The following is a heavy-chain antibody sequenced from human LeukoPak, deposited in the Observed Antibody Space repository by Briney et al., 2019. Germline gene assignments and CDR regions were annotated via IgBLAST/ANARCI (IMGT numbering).Heavy chain of an antibody. Sequence: PGGSLRLSCAASGFTFSSCAMSWVRQTPEKGLEWVSTIDEAGLNTYYSDSVRGRFTISRDNSRSTLYLQMNSLRAEDTAVYYCARGPGRVGRYNWNDVSEFSYYYYGMDVWGQGTTVTVSS. CDR2: IDEAGLNT. CDR3: ARGPGRVGRYNWNDVSEFSYYYYGMDV. CDR1: GFTFSSCA. D-gene: IGHD1-1*01. J-gene: IGHJ6*02. V-gene: IGHV3-23*01.